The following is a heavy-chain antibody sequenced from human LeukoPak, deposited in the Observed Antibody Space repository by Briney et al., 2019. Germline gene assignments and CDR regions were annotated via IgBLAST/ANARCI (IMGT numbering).Heavy chain of an antibody. CDR3: ASRNPYCSSTSCYQSPWFDP. CDR2: IYYGGST. CDR1: GGSISSYY. J-gene: IGHJ5*02. V-gene: IGHV4-59*08. D-gene: IGHD2-2*01. Sequence: SETLSLTCTVSGGSISSYYWSWIRQPPGKGLEWIGYIYYGGSTNYNPSLKSRVTISVDTSKNQFSLKLSSVTAADTAVYYCASRNPYCSSTSCYQSPWFDPRGQGTLVTVSS.